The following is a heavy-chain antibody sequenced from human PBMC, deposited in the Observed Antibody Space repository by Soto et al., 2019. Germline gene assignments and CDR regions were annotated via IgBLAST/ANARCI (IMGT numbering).Heavy chain of an antibody. J-gene: IGHJ4*02. Sequence: QLQLQESGSGLVKPSQTLSLTCAVSGGSISSGDYSWSWIRQPPGKGLEWIGYIYHSGSTYYNPGLRNRVTLSGDRSKNQCSLKLSSVTTADTAVYLCAGSGYYPNYVDYWGRGTLVTVSS. CDR1: GGSISSGDYS. CDR2: IYHSGST. V-gene: IGHV4-30-2*01. D-gene: IGHD3-22*01. CDR3: AGSGYYPNYVDY.